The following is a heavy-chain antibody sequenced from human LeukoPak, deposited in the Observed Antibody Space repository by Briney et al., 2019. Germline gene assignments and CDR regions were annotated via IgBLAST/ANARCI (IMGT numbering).Heavy chain of an antibody. CDR1: GFTFSSYG. J-gene: IGHJ4*02. Sequence: PGSTLRLSCAASGFTFSSYGMHWVRQAPGKGLGWVAVIWDDGSNKYYVDSVKGRFTIYRDNSKNTLYLQMNSLRAEDTAVYYCARDSYYDYSGGDFDYWGQGTLVTVSS. CDR3: ARDSYYDYSGGDFDY. V-gene: IGHV3-33*01. CDR2: IWDDGSNK. D-gene: IGHD3-22*01.